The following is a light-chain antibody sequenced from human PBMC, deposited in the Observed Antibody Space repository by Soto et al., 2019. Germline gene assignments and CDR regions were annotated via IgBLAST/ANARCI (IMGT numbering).Light chain of an antibody. J-gene: IGKJ2*01. Sequence: EIVLTQSPGTLSLSPGEGATVSCRASQSVNSNLLAWFQQKPGQAPRLLIHDASRRATGIPDRFSGSGSGTDFPLSISRLEPEDFAVYYCHQYVSSPLTFGKGTKLEIK. CDR3: HQYVSSPLT. V-gene: IGKV3-20*01. CDR2: DAS. CDR1: QSVNSNL.